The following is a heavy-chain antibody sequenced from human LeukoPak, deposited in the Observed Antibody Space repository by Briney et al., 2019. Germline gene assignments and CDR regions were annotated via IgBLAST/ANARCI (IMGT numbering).Heavy chain of an antibody. V-gene: IGHV3-48*01. J-gene: IGHJ3*02. CDR2: ISSSSSTI. D-gene: IGHD6-19*01. CDR1: GFTFSSYS. Sequence: GGSLRLSCAASGFTFSSYSMNWVRQAPGKGLEWVSYISSSSSTIYYADSVKGRFTISRDNAKNSLYLQMNSLRAEDTAVYYCARVVAVAGRAFDIWGQGTMVTVSS. CDR3: ARVVAVAGRAFDI.